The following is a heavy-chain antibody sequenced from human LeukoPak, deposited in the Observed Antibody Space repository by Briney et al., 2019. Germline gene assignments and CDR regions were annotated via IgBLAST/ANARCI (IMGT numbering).Heavy chain of an antibody. CDR3: AGGRSSVLGY. Sequence: PSETLSLTCTVSVGSISSSSYYWGWIRQPPEKGLEWIGSIYYTGTTYYKPSLKSRVTISVDTSKNQFSLKLSSVTAADTAVYYCAGGRSSVLGYWGQGTLVTVSS. V-gene: IGHV4-39*01. J-gene: IGHJ4*02. D-gene: IGHD6-19*01. CDR1: VGSISSSSYY. CDR2: IYYTGTT.